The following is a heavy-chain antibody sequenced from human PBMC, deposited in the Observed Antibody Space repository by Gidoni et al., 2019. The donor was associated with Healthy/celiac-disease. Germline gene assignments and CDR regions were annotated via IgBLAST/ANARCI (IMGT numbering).Heavy chain of an antibody. D-gene: IGHD2-15*01. V-gene: IGHV4-39*01. CDR1: GGSISSGSYY. J-gene: IGHJ4*02. CDR3: ARPAGISV. Sequence: QLQLQESGPGLVKPSETLSLTCTAAGGSISSGSYYWGWIRQPPGNGLEWIGSIYYSGSTYSNPSLKSRVTISVDTSKNQFSLKLSSVAAADTAVYYCARPAGISVWGQGTLVTVSS. CDR2: IYYSGST.